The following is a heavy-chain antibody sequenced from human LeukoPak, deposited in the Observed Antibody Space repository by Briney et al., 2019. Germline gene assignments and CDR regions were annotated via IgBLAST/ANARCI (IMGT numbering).Heavy chain of an antibody. V-gene: IGHV3-21*01. CDR3: ARDVAVAGLNWFDP. CDR1: GFTFSSYS. Sequence: KPGGSLRLSCTASGFTFSSYSMNWVRQAPGKGLEWVSSISTSSSYIYYADSVKGRFTISRDNARNSLYLQMNSLRAEDTAVYYCARDVAVAGLNWFDPWGQGTLVTVSS. CDR2: ISTSSSYI. D-gene: IGHD6-19*01. J-gene: IGHJ5*02.